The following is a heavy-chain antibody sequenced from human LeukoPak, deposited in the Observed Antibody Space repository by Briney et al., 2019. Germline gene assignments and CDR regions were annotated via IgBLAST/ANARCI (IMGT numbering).Heavy chain of an antibody. Sequence: GGSLRLSCAASGFTFSSYGMHWVRQAPGKGLEWVAVISYDGSNKYYADSVKGRFTISRDNSKNTLYLQMSSLRAEDTAVYYCAKDQGAVAWGLFDYWGQGTLVTVSS. J-gene: IGHJ4*02. D-gene: IGHD6-19*01. V-gene: IGHV3-30*18. CDR3: AKDQGAVAWGLFDY. CDR2: ISYDGSNK. CDR1: GFTFSSYG.